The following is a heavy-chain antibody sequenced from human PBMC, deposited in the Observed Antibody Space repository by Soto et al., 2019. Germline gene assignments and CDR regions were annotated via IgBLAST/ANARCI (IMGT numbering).Heavy chain of an antibody. D-gene: IGHD2-8*01. CDR2: IKSKIDGGTS. CDR3: ATMGHCSNGVCSYYYYGMDV. CDR1: GFTFSHAW. V-gene: IGHV3-15*07. J-gene: IGHJ6*02. Sequence: GGSLRLSCGASGFTFSHAWMNWVRQAPGKGLEWVGRIKSKIDGGTSDYAAPVKGRFSISRDDSKDTLFLQMNSLKTEDTAVYFCATMGHCSNGVCSYYYYGMDVWGLGTTVTVS.